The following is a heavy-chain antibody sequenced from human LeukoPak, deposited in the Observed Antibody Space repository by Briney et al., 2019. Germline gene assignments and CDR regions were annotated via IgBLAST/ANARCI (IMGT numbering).Heavy chain of an antibody. V-gene: IGHV3-7*01. D-gene: IGHD2-21*01. CDR3: ARDLRLFSVGLKNWFDP. J-gene: IGHJ5*02. CDR1: GFTFSSNW. Sequence: GGSRRLSWPASGFTFSSNWMSWVGRAPGKGRKGVANIKQDGSEKYYVDSVKGRFTISRDNAKNSLYLQMNSLRAEDTAVYYCARDLRLFSVGLKNWFDPWGQGTLVTVSS. CDR2: IKQDGSEK.